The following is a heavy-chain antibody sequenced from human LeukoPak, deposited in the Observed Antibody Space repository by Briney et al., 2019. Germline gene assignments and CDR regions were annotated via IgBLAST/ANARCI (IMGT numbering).Heavy chain of an antibody. Sequence: GESLKISCKGSGDSFTNYWIGWVRQMPGKGLEWMGIIYPGDSDTRYSPSFQGQVTISADKSISTAYMELSRLRSDDTAVYYCARNIAVAAPGTHFDYWGQGTLVTVSS. J-gene: IGHJ4*02. CDR2: IYPGDSDT. CDR3: ARNIAVAAPGTHFDY. V-gene: IGHV5-51*01. D-gene: IGHD6-19*01. CDR1: GDSFTNYW.